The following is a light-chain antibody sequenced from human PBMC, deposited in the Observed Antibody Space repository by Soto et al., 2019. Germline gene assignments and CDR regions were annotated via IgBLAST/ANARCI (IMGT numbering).Light chain of an antibody. V-gene: IGKV3-11*01. Sequence: VLTQSPVTLSLSPGDRATLSCRASQSVSTYLAWYRQVPGQPPRLLIYDTTNRAAGIPPRFSGSRSGTDFPLTISSVEPEDFALYYCHQRNTFGQGTRLEIK. CDR3: HQRNT. CDR2: DTT. CDR1: QSVSTY. J-gene: IGKJ5*01.